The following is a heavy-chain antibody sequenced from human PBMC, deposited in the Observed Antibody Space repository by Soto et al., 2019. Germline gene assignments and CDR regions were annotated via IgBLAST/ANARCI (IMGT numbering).Heavy chain of an antibody. CDR3: ATIRVRGGPLRFED. D-gene: IGHD5-12*01. Sequence: QVQLVQSGAEVRKPGSSVKVSCKTSGGLISKYSFNWVRQAPGQGLEWMGGVLPISGSTDYAQKFQGRLTITADRSTSTVSMELSRLRSDDTANYYCATIRVRGGPLRFEDGGKGRLISVSS. J-gene: IGHJ4*01. V-gene: IGHV1-69*06. CDR2: VLPISGST. CDR1: GGLISKYS.